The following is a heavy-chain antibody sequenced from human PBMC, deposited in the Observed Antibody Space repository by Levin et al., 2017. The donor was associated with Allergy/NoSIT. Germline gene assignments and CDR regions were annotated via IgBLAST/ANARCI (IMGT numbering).Heavy chain of an antibody. V-gene: IGHV3-11*05. CDR2: ISSSSSYT. J-gene: IGHJ3*02. Sequence: LSLTCAASGFTFSDYYMSWIRQAPGKGLEWVSYISSSSSYTNYADSVKGRFTISRDNAKNSLYLQMNSLRAEDTAVYYCARALGLRITMIVVAAFDIWGQGTMVTVSS. CDR1: GFTFSDYY. D-gene: IGHD3-22*01. CDR3: ARALGLRITMIVVAAFDI.